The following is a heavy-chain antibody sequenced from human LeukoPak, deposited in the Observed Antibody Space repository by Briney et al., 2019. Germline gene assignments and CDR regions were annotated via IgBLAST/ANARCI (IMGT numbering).Heavy chain of an antibody. CDR1: GFTFSSYA. CDR2: ISGSGGST. CDR3: AKDRGLRYFDWLSPDAFDI. Sequence: GGSLRLSXAASGFTFSSYAMSWVRQAPGKGLEWVSAISGSGGSTYYADSVKGRVTISRDNSKNTLYLQMNSLRAEDTAVYYCAKDRGLRYFDWLSPDAFDIWGQGTMVTVSS. D-gene: IGHD3-9*01. J-gene: IGHJ3*02. V-gene: IGHV3-23*01.